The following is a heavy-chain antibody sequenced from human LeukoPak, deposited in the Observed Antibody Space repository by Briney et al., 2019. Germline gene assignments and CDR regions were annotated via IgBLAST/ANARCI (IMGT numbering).Heavy chain of an antibody. D-gene: IGHD4-17*01. V-gene: IGHV1-18*01. CDR3: ARDPHGTHDYGPDAFFDY. CDR2: ISAYNGNT. CDR1: GYTFTSYG. J-gene: IGHJ4*02. Sequence: GASVNVSCKASGYTFTSYGISWVRQAPGQGLEWMGWISAYNGNTNYAQKLQGRVTMTTDTSTSTAYMELRSLRSDDTAVYYCARDPHGTHDYGPDAFFDYWGQGTLVTVSS.